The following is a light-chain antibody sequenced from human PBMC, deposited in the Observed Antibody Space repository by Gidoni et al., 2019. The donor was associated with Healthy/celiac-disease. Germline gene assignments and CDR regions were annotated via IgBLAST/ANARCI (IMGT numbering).Light chain of an antibody. J-gene: IGKJ1*01. Sequence: EIVLTQSPATLSLSPGERAPLSCRASKRVSSYLAWYQQKPGQAPRLLIYDASNRATGIPARFSGSGSGTDFTLTISSLEPEDFAVYYCQQRSNWWTFGQGTKVEIK. V-gene: IGKV3-11*01. CDR2: DAS. CDR3: QQRSNWWT. CDR1: KRVSSY.